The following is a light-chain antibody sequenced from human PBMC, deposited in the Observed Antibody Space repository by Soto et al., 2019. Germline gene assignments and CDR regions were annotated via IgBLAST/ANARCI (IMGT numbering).Light chain of an antibody. CDR1: SSDVGGYNY. CDR2: DVS. Sequence: QSALTQPPSASGSPGQSVTISCTGTSSDVGGYNYVSWYQQHPGNAPKLMIYDVSKRPSGVPDRFSGSKSGNTASLTVSGLQAEDEADYYCSSYAGSNNVAVFGGGTKLTVL. V-gene: IGLV2-8*01. J-gene: IGLJ3*02. CDR3: SSYAGSNNVAV.